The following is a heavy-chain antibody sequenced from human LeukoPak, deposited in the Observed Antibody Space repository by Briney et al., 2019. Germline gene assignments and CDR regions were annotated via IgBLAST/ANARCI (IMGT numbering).Heavy chain of an antibody. J-gene: IGHJ3*02. CDR3: ARFQIPTGAFDI. CDR1: GGSISSGSYY. Sequence: PSETLSLTSTVSGGSISSGSYYWSWIRQPAGEGLEWIGRIYTSGSTNYNPSLKSRLTISVDTSKNQFSLKLSSVTAADTAVYYCARFQIPTGAFDIWGQGTMVTVSS. V-gene: IGHV4-61*02. CDR2: IYTSGST. D-gene: IGHD3-9*01.